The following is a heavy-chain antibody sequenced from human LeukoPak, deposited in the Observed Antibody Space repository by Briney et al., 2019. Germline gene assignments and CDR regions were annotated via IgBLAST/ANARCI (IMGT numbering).Heavy chain of an antibody. J-gene: IGHJ5*02. Sequence: SETLSLTCTVSGGSISSGGYYWSWIRQHPGKGLEWIGYIYYSGSTYYNPSLKSRVTISVDTSKNQFSLKPSSVTAADTAVYYCARGPLNWFDPWGQGTLVTVSS. CDR3: ARGPLNWFDP. V-gene: IGHV4-31*03. CDR1: GGSISSGGYY. CDR2: IYYSGST.